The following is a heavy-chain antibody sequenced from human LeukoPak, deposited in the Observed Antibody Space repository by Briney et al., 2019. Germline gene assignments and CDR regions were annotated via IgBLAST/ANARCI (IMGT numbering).Heavy chain of an antibody. Sequence: GGSLRLSCAASGFTFSSYAMSWVRQAPGKGLEWVAFIRYDGSNKYYADSVKGRFTISRDNSKNTLYLQMNSLRVDDTALYYCAKDREYYGSGSRSGSRTCYFEHWGQGALVTVSS. CDR3: AKDREYYGSGSRSGSRTCYFEH. CDR1: GFTFSSYA. CDR2: IRYDGSNK. D-gene: IGHD3-10*01. J-gene: IGHJ4*02. V-gene: IGHV3-30*02.